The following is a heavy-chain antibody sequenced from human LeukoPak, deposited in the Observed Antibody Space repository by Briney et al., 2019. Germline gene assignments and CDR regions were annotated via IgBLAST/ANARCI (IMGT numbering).Heavy chain of an antibody. CDR1: GFTFSSYG. D-gene: IGHD6-19*01. CDR2: IRYDGSNK. J-gene: IGHJ4*02. Sequence: GGSLRLSCAASGFTFSSYGMHWVRQAPGKGLEWVAFIRYDGSNKYYADSVKGRFTISRDNSKNTLYLQMNSLRAEDTAVYYCAKDRGIAVAGTGRTPYFDYWGQGTLVTVSS. CDR3: AKDRGIAVAGTGRTPYFDY. V-gene: IGHV3-30*02.